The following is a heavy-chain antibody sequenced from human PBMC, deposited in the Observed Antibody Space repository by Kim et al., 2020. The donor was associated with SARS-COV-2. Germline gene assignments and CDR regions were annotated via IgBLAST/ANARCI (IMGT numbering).Heavy chain of an antibody. CDR3: ARTLYYYDSSGSKWFDT. Sequence: LKSRVTKSVDTYKNQFSLKLSSVTAADTAMYYCARTLYYYDSSGSKWFDTWGQGTLVTVSS. D-gene: IGHD3-22*01. V-gene: IGHV4-39*07. J-gene: IGHJ5*02.